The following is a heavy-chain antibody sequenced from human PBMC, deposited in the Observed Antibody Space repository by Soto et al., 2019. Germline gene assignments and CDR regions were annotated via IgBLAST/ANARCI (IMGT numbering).Heavy chain of an antibody. CDR3: ARLGSIPAEDFDY. D-gene: IGHD6-25*01. J-gene: IGHJ4*02. CDR1: GGSINSGAYY. CDR2: IYYSGTT. Sequence: SETLSLTCTVSGGSINSGAYYWSWIRQRPGKGLEWVGYIYYSGTTYYNPSLESRLIISRDTAKNQFSLKLSSVTAADTAVYYCARLGSIPAEDFDYWGQGTLVTVS. V-gene: IGHV4-31*03.